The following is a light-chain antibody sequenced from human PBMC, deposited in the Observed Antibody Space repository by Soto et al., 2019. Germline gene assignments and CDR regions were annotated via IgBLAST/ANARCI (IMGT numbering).Light chain of an antibody. Sequence: QSVLTQPASVSGSPGQSITISCTGTSSDVGGYNYVSWYQQNPGKAPKLMIYEVSNRPSGVSNRFSGSKSGNTASLTISGLQAEDEADYYCSSYTSSSTYVFGNGTKVTVL. V-gene: IGLV2-14*01. J-gene: IGLJ1*01. CDR1: SSDVGGYNY. CDR3: SSYTSSSTYV. CDR2: EVS.